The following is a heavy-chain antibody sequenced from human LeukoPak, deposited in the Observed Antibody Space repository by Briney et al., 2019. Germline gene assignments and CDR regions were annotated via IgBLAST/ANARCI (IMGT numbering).Heavy chain of an antibody. D-gene: IGHD6-13*01. CDR3: ARDRRGGIAAAANYFDY. Sequence: GGSLRLSCAASGFTLSSYEMNWVRQAPGKGLEWVSYISSSGSTIYYADSVKGRFTISRDNAKNSLYLQMNSLRAEDTAVYYCARDRRGGIAAAANYFDYWGQGTLVTVSS. V-gene: IGHV3-48*03. CDR1: GFTLSSYE. CDR2: ISSSGSTI. J-gene: IGHJ4*02.